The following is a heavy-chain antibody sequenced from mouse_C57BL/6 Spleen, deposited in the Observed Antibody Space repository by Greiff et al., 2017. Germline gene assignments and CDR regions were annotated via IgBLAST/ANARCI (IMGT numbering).Heavy chain of an antibody. D-gene: IGHD2-1*01. V-gene: IGHV1-62-2*01. CDR2: FNAGSGSI. J-gene: IGHJ2*01. CDR1: GYTFTEYT. Sequence: VQVVESGAELVKPGASVKLSCKASGYTFTEYTIHWVKQRSGQGLEWIGWFNAGSGSIKYNEKFKDKATLTADQSSSTVYMEISRLTSEDSAVYFCSRHGFFYGNYDYFDDWGQGTTLTVSS. CDR3: SRHGFFYGNYDYFDD.